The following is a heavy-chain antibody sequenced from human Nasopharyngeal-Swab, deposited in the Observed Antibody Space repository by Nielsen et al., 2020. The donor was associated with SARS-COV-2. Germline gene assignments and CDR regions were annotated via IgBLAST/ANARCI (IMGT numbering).Heavy chain of an antibody. CDR3: AGDFGVGKDAFDI. D-gene: IGHD3-3*01. Sequence: GESLKISCAASGFTFSSYAMHWVRQAPGKGLEWVAVISYDGSNKYYADSVKGRFTISRDNSKNTLYLQMNSLRAEDTAVYYCAGDFGVGKDAFDIWGQGTMVTVSS. V-gene: IGHV3-30-3*01. J-gene: IGHJ3*02. CDR2: ISYDGSNK. CDR1: GFTFSSYA.